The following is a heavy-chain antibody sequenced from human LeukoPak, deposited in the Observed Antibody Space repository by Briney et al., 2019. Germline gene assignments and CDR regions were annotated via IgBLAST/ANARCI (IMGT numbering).Heavy chain of an antibody. CDR2: IYTSGST. V-gene: IGHV4-61*02. CDR3: ARGGWSAAEYFQH. J-gene: IGHJ1*01. Sequence: SETLSLTCTVSGGSISSGSYYWSWIRQPAGKGLEWIGRIYTSGSTNYNPSLKSRVTISVDTSKNQFSLKLSSVTAADTAVYYCARGGWSAAEYFQHWGQGTLVTVSS. CDR1: GGSISSGSYY.